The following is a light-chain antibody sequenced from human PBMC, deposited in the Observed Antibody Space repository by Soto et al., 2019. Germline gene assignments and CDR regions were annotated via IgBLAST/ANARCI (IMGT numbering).Light chain of an antibody. V-gene: IGLV6-57*04. Sequence: NFMLTQPHSVSESPGKTVTISCTRSSGSIASNYVQWYQQRPGSAPTSVIYDDNQRPSGVPDRFSGSIDSSSNSASLTISGLQTEDEADYYCHSYDGDNVIFGGGTKVTGL. CDR1: SGSIASNY. J-gene: IGLJ2*01. CDR2: DDN. CDR3: HSYDGDNVI.